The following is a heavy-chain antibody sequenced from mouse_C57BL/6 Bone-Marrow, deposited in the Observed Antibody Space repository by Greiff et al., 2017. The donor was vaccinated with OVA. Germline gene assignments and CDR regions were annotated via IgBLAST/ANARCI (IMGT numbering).Heavy chain of an antibody. CDR2: IDPSDSYT. J-gene: IGHJ3*01. Sequence: VQLQQSGAELVRPGTSVKLSCKASGYTFTSYWMHWVNQRLGQGFDCNGVIDPSDSYTNYNQKFKGKATLTVDTSSSTAYMQLSSLTSEDSAVYYCARIRNGYYWFAYWGQGTLVTVSA. D-gene: IGHD2-3*01. CDR3: ARIRNGYYWFAY. V-gene: IGHV1-59*01. CDR1: GYTFTSYW.